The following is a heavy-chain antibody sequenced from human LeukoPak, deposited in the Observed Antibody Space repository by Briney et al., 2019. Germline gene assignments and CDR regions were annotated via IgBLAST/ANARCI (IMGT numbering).Heavy chain of an antibody. J-gene: IGHJ4*02. D-gene: IGHD3-10*01. CDR3: ARHTISDY. Sequence: GESLKISCKGSGYSFSSYWINWVRQMPGKGLEWMGRIDPSDSYPNYNPSFQGHVTISADKSISTAYLQWSSLMASDTAMYYCARHTISDYWGQGTQVTVSS. CDR2: IDPSDSYP. V-gene: IGHV5-10-1*01. CDR1: GYSFSSYW.